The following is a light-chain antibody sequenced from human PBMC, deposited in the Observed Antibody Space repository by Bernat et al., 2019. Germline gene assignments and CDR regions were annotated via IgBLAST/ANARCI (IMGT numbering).Light chain of an antibody. Sequence: EIVLTQSPGTLSLSPGERATLSCRASQSVSSSYLAWYQQKPGQAPRLLIYGASSRATGIPDRFSGIWSGTDFTLTISRLEPEDFAVYYCQQYGSSPRTFGQGTKVEIK. CDR2: GAS. J-gene: IGKJ1*01. CDR3: QQYGSSPRT. CDR1: QSVSSSY. V-gene: IGKV3-20*01.